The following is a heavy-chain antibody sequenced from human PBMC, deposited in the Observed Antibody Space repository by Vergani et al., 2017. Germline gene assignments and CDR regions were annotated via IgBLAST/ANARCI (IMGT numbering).Heavy chain of an antibody. V-gene: IGHV3-23*04. CDR2: ISGSGGST. CDR3: AKDGILADSYYYYMDV. Sequence: VQLVESGGGLVQPGRSLRLSCTASGFTFGDYAMSWVRQAPGKGLEWVSAISGSGGSTYYADSVKGRFTISRDNSKNTLYLQMNSLRAEDTAVYYCAKDGILADSYYYYMDVGGKGTTVTVSS. J-gene: IGHJ6*03. D-gene: IGHD3-22*01. CDR1: GFTFGDYA.